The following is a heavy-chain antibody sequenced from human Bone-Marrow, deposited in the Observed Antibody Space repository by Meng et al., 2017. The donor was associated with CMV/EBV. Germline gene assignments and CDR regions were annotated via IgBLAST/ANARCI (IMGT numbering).Heavy chain of an antibody. D-gene: IGHD2-2*01. Sequence: SETLSLTCTVSGGSISNYYWSWIRQPPGKGLEWIGYMYNSGSTNYNPSLKSRVTTSVDTSKNQFSLKLSSVTAADTAVYYCARVRGYCSTTSCHSFMAVWGRGNTVNGAS. J-gene: IGHJ6*01. CDR3: ARVRGYCSTTSCHSFMAV. V-gene: IGHV4-59*01. CDR1: GGSISNYY. CDR2: MYNSGST.